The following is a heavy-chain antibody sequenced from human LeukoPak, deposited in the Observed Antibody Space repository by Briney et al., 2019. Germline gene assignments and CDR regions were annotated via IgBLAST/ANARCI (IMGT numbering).Heavy chain of an antibody. D-gene: IGHD6-13*01. CDR2: INHSGST. CDR3: ARGAPYSSSWYLDP. CDR1: GGSFSGYY. Sequence: PSETLSLTCAVYGGSFSGYYWSWIRQPPGKGLEWIGEINHSGSTNYNPSHKSRVTISIDTSKNQFSLKLSSVAAADTAVYYCARGAPYSSSWYLDPWGQGTLVTVSS. J-gene: IGHJ5*02. V-gene: IGHV4-34*01.